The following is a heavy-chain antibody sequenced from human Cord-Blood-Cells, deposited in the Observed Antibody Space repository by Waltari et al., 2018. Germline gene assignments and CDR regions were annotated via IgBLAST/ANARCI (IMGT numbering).Heavy chain of an antibody. J-gene: IGHJ6*02. V-gene: IGHV1-69*12. CDR2: IIPIFGTA. D-gene: IGHD6-6*01. CDR3: ARDDSGSSYYDGMDV. Sequence: QVQLVQSGAEVKKPGSSVEVSCKASGGTFSSYAISWVRQAPGQGREWMGGIIPIFGTANYAQKFQARVTTTADDSTSTAYMELGGLGSEDTAGYCCARDDSGSSYYDGMDVWGQGTTVTVSS. CDR1: GGTFSSYA.